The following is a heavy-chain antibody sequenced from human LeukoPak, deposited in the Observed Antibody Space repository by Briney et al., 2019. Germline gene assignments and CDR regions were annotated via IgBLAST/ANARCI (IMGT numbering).Heavy chain of an antibody. V-gene: IGHV4-4*07. CDR1: GGSISSYY. CDR3: ARAIREIAARPGDYYYMDV. D-gene: IGHD6-6*01. Sequence: SETLSLTCTVSGGSISSYYWSWIRQPAGKGLEWIGRIYTSGSTNYNPSLKSRVTMSVDTSKNQFSLKLSSVTAADTAVYYCARAIREIAARPGDYYYMDVWGKGTTVTVSS. J-gene: IGHJ6*03. CDR2: IYTSGST.